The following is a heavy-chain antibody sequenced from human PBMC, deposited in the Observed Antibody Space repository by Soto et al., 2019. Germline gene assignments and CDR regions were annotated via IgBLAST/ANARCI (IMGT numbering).Heavy chain of an antibody. Sequence: LSLTCAVSGFSISDAYYWGWIRQPPGKGPEWIGSVSHSGSTYYNPSLKSRVTISIDTSKNQFSLKLTSVTAADTAVYYCARALVVVINNYFDYWGQGALVTVSS. D-gene: IGHD3-22*01. CDR1: GFSISDAYY. J-gene: IGHJ4*02. CDR3: ARALVVVINNYFDY. V-gene: IGHV4-38-2*01. CDR2: VSHSGST.